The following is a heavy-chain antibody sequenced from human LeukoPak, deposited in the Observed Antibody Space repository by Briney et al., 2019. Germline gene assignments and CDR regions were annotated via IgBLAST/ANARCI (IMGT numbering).Heavy chain of an antibody. Sequence: PGGSLRLSCAASGFTFSSYAMSWVRQAPGKGLEWVSAISGSGGSTYYADSVKGRFTISRDNSKNTLYLQMNSLRAEDTAVYYCAKDVVVAATAVWYFDYWGQGTPVTVSS. D-gene: IGHD2-15*01. J-gene: IGHJ4*02. CDR2: ISGSGGST. CDR1: GFTFSSYA. V-gene: IGHV3-23*01. CDR3: AKDVVVAATAVWYFDY.